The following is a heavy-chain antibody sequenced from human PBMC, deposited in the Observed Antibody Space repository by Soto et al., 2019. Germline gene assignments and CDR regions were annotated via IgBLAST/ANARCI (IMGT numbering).Heavy chain of an antibody. V-gene: IGHV4-59*08. CDR3: ARGGHCTDGVCSALDF. J-gene: IGHJ4*02. CDR2: IYYGGSA. D-gene: IGHD2-8*01. Sequence: SETLSLTCTVSGVSISTYYWSWIRQPPGKGLEWIGYIYYGGSANYNPSLKSRVTISVDTSKKQFSLNLRSVTVADTAVYYCARGGHCTDGVCSALDFWGQGTLVTVSS. CDR1: GVSISTYY.